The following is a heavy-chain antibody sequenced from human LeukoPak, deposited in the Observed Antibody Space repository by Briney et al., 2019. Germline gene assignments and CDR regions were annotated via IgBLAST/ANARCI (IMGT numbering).Heavy chain of an antibody. CDR1: GGTFSSYA. V-gene: IGHV1-2*02. J-gene: IGHJ4*02. D-gene: IGHD3-16*02. Sequence: ASVKVSCKASGGTFSSYAISWVRQAPGQGLEWMGWINPNSGGTNYAQKFQGRVTMTRDTSISTAYMELSRLRSDDTAVYYCAKSYYDYVWGSYRLSDWGQGTLVTVSS. CDR2: INPNSGGT. CDR3: AKSYYDYVWGSYRLSD.